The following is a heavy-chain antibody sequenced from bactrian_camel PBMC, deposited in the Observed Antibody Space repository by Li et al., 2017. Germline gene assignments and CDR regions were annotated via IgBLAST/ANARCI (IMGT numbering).Heavy chain of an antibody. D-gene: IGHD2*01. CDR1: TYTTRLYC. CDR3: AYYRGGDRSPIEE. Sequence: HVQLVESGGGSAQAGGSLRLSCTASTYTTRLYCMGWFRQAPGKTREGVANVDSNSATWYADSVKGRFTISKDNAKNTLYLQMDNLKPEDTAMYYCAYYRGGDRSPIEEWGQGTQVTVS. J-gene: IGHJ4*01. V-gene: IGHV3S6*01. CDR2: VDSNSAT.